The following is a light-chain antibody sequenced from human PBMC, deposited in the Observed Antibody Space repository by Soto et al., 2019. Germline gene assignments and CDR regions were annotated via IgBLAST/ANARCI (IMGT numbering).Light chain of an antibody. CDR1: QYISNY. J-gene: IGKJ1*01. Sequence: DIQMTQSPSSLSASVGDRVTITCRATQYISNYLAWYQQKPGKVPNLLIYAASTLQSGVPSRFSGSGSGTDFTLPISSLQPEDVATYYCQKYNSAPPWTFGQGTKVEI. V-gene: IGKV1-27*01. CDR2: AAS. CDR3: QKYNSAPPWT.